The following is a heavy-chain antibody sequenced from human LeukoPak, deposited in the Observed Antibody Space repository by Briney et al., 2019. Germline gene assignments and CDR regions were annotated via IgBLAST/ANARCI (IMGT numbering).Heavy chain of an antibody. CDR2: IKSKADGETI. CDR3: STLTSRGLSDS. CDR1: GGSLSGYY. V-gene: IGHV3-15*07. D-gene: IGHD1-20*01. J-gene: IGHJ4*02. Sequence: ETLSLTCAVYGGSLSGYYWSWIRQPPGKGLEWVGRIKSKADGETIDYAAPVKGRFTFSRDDSKNMLYLQMNSLKSEDTAVYYCSTLTSRGLSDSWGQGTLVTVSS.